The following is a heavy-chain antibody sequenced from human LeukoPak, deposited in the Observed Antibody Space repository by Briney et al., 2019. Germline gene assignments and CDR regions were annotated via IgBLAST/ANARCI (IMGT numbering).Heavy chain of an antibody. Sequence: PSGTLSLTCAVSGGSISRGNWWSWVRQPPGKGPEWIGEIYHSGSTNYNPSLKSRVTISVDTSKNRFSLKLSSVTAADTAVYYCAKKAAASAADYWGQGTLVTVSS. J-gene: IGHJ4*02. D-gene: IGHD6-13*01. CDR2: IYHSGST. CDR1: GGSISRGNW. V-gene: IGHV4-4*02. CDR3: AKKAAASAADY.